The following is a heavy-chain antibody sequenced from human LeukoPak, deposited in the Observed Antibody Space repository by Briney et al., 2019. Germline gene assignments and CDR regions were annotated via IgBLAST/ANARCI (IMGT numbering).Heavy chain of an antibody. CDR3: AKGQYGSGSYSNDY. D-gene: IGHD3-10*01. J-gene: IGHJ4*02. CDR1: GFTFSSYA. Sequence: PGGSLRLSCAASGFTFSSYAMSWVRQAPGKGLEWVSAISGSGGSTYYADSVKGRFTISRDNSKNTLYLQMNSLRAEDTAVYYCAKGQYGSGSYSNDYWGQGTLVTVSS. V-gene: IGHV3-23*01. CDR2: ISGSGGST.